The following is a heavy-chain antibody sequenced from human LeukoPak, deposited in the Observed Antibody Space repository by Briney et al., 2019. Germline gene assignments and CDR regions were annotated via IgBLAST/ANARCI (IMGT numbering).Heavy chain of an antibody. D-gene: IGHD3-22*01. CDR2: ISGSGSRT. CDR1: GFTFSSYA. J-gene: IGHJ5*02. V-gene: IGHV3-23*01. Sequence: GGSLRLSCAASGFTFSSYAMNWVRQAPGKGLEWVSSISGSGSRTHYGDSVKGRFTVSRDNSNNTLFLHMNSLRAEDTAVYYCAKAPMIVVTNNWFDPWGQGTLVTVSS. CDR3: AKAPMIVVTNNWFDP.